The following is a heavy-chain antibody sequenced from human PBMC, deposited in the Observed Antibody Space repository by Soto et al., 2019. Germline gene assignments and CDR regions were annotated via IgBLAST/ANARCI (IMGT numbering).Heavy chain of an antibody. CDR1: GGSISSGGYY. J-gene: IGHJ5*02. V-gene: IGHV4-31*03. CDR2: IYYSGST. Sequence: QVQLQESGPGLVKPSQTLSLTCTVSGGSISSGGYYWSWIRQHPGKGLEWIGYIYYSGSTYYNPSLKSRVTISVDTSKNQCSLKLSSVTAADTAVYYCARGGVIMGWFDPWGQGTLVTVSS. D-gene: IGHD3-3*01. CDR3: ARGGVIMGWFDP.